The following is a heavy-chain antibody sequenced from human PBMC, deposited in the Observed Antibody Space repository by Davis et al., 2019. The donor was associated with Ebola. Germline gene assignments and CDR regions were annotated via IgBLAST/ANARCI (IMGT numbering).Heavy chain of an antibody. Sequence: PGGSLRLSCAASGFSLSNSIMHWVRQAPGKGLEWVAVTSHDENTKMYDDSVKGRFTISRDNSKNTVVLEMSSLRPEDTAVYYCAKDIYSYAPRGCDFWGQGTPVTVSS. D-gene: IGHD5-18*01. J-gene: IGHJ4*02. CDR1: GFSLSNSI. CDR2: TSHDENTK. V-gene: IGHV3-30-3*01. CDR3: AKDIYSYAPRGCDF.